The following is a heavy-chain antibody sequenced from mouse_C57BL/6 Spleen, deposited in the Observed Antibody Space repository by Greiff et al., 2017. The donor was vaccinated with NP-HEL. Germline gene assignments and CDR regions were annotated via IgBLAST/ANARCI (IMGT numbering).Heavy chain of an antibody. CDR1: GYTFTSYW. J-gene: IGHJ3*01. V-gene: IGHV1-61*01. CDR2: IYPSDSET. Sequence: QVQLQQPGAELVRPGSSVKLSCKASGYTFTSYWMDWVKQRPGQGLEWIGNIYPSDSETHYNQKFKDKATLTVDKSSSTAYMQLSSLTSEDSAVYYCARSHYGNCAYWGQGTLVTVSA. D-gene: IGHD2-1*01. CDR3: ARSHYGNCAY.